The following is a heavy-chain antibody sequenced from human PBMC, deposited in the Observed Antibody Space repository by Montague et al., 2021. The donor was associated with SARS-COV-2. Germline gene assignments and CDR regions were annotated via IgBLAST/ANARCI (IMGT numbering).Heavy chain of an antibody. Sequence: LRLSCAASGFNFSHYYMSWIRQAPGKGLEWLSWISGSGSPIYYSDSVKGRFTISRDHAKNSVYLQMTSLRAEDTATYYCASATSLNTTGWYEFEFWGQGTLVTVS. CDR3: ASATSLNTTGWYEFEF. J-gene: IGHJ5*01. CDR1: GFNFSHYY. V-gene: IGHV3-11*01. D-gene: IGHD6-19*01. CDR2: ISGSGSPI.